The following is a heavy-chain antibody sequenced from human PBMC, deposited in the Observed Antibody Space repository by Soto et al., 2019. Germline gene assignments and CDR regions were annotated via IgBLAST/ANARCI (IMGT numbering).Heavy chain of an antibody. CDR2: ISAYNGNT. CDR1: GYTFTSYG. Sequence: AASVKVSCKASGYTFTSYGISWVRQAPGQGLEWMGWISAYNGNTNYAQKLQGRVTMTTDTSTSTAYMELRSLRSDDTAVYYCARATGYYYYYGMDVWGQGTTVTVSS. D-gene: IGHD1-26*01. V-gene: IGHV1-18*04. CDR3: ARATGYYYYYGMDV. J-gene: IGHJ6*02.